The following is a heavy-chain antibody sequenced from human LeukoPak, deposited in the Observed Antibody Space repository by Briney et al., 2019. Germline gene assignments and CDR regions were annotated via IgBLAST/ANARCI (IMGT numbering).Heavy chain of an antibody. J-gene: IGHJ6*02. CDR3: ARYLDYYYYGMDV. V-gene: IGHV4-59*12. CDR2: IYYSGST. D-gene: IGHD3-9*01. Sequence: SETLSLTCTVSGGSISSYYWSWIRQPPGKGLEWIGYIYYSGSTNYNPSLKSRVTISVDTSKNQFSLKLSSVTAADTAVYYCARYLDYYYYGMDVWGQGTTVTVSS. CDR1: GGSISSYY.